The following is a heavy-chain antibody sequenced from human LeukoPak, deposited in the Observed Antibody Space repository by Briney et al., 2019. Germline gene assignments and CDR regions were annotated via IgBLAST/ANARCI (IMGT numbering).Heavy chain of an antibody. Sequence: GGSLRLSCAASGFTFSSYAMSWVRQAPGKGLEWVSAISGSGGSTYYADSVKGRFTISRDNSKNTLYLQMNSLRAEHTAVYYCEKGDWILGTIRLPHYFDYWGQGTLVTVSS. J-gene: IGHJ4*02. V-gene: IGHV3-23*01. CDR1: GFTFSSYA. CDR2: ISGSGGST. CDR3: EKGDWILGTIRLPHYFDY. D-gene: IGHD5-12*01.